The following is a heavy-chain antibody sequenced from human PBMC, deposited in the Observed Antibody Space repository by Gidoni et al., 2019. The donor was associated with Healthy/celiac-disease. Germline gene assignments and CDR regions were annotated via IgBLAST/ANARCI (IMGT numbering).Heavy chain of an antibody. Sequence: QVQLVESGGGVVQPGRSLRLSCAASGFTFSSYGMHWVRQAPGKGLEWVAVISYDGSNKYYADSVKGRFTISRDNSKNTLYLQMNSLRAEDTAVYYCAKDPYSSGWIQYFQHWGQGTLVTVSS. D-gene: IGHD6-19*01. V-gene: IGHV3-30*18. J-gene: IGHJ1*01. CDR2: ISYDGSNK. CDR1: GFTFSSYG. CDR3: AKDPYSSGWIQYFQH.